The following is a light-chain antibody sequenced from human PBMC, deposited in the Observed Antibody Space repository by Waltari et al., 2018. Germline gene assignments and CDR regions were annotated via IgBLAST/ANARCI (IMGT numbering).Light chain of an antibody. Sequence: QSALTQPASVSGSPGPSITISCTGTISDVGSYNLVSWYHQHPGEAPQLMVYAVTKRQAGVSNRFSGSKSGNSASLTISGIQAEDEADYYCCSYAGSSTLVFGGGTKVTVL. J-gene: IGLJ3*02. CDR3: CSYAGSSTLV. CDR2: AVT. CDR1: ISDVGSYNL. V-gene: IGLV2-23*02.